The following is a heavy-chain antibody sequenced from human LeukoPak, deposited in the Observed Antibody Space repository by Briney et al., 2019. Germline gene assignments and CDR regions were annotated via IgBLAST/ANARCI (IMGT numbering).Heavy chain of an antibody. CDR2: ISSSSSTI. CDR3: ARQPGEDSSGWYVFDY. J-gene: IGHJ4*02. V-gene: IGHV3-48*01. CDR1: GFTFSSYS. Sequence: GGSLRLSCAASGFTFSSYSMNWVHQAPGKGLEWVSYISSSSSTIYYADSVKGRFTISRDNAKNSLYLQMNSLRAEDTAVYYCARQPGEDSSGWYVFDYWGQGTLVTVSS. D-gene: IGHD6-19*01.